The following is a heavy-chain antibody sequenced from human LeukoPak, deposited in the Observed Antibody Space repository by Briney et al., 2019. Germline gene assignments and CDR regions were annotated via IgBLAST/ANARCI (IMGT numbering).Heavy chain of an antibody. J-gene: IGHJ5*02. V-gene: IGHV1-8*03. Sequence: GASVKVSCKASGYTFTSYDINWVRQATGQGLEWMGWMNPNSGNTGYAQKFQGRVTITRNTSISTAYMELSSLRSEDTAVYYCARRGGIAARRGNWFDPWGQGTLVTVSS. CDR3: ARRGGIAARRGNWFDP. CDR2: MNPNSGNT. CDR1: GYTFTSYD. D-gene: IGHD6-6*01.